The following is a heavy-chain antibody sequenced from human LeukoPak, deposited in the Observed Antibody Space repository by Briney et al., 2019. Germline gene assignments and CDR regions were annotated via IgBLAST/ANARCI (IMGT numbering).Heavy chain of an antibody. V-gene: IGHV3-23*01. CDR3: AKDDDIVVVVAANDY. D-gene: IGHD2-15*01. J-gene: IGHJ4*02. Sequence: GGSLRLSCTASGFTFSDHYMSWIRQAPGKGLEWVSAISGSGGSTYYADSVKGRFTISRDNSKNTLYLQMNSLRAEDTAVYYCAKDDDIVVVVAANDYWGQGTLVTVSS. CDR1: GFTFSDHY. CDR2: ISGSGGST.